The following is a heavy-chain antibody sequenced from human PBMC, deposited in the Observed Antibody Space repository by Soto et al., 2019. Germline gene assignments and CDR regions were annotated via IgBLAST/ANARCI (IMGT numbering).Heavy chain of an antibody. CDR2: IIPMFGAP. D-gene: IGHD6-25*01. Sequence: QVQLVQSGAEVKKPGSSVKVSCKASGGNFRSYAISWVRQAPGQGLEWMGGIIPMFGAPNYAQTFQGRVTITADESTRTGYMGVSSLRSEDTAIYYCARGFGSAWYLDSWGQGTLVTVSS. J-gene: IGHJ4*02. CDR3: ARGFGSAWYLDS. CDR1: GGNFRSYA. V-gene: IGHV1-69*12.